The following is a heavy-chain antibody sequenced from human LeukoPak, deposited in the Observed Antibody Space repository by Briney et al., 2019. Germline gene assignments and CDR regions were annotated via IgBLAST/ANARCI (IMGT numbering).Heavy chain of an antibody. CDR3: AREGPRDFWSGYYRGYFDL. CDR2: IYYSGST. D-gene: IGHD3-3*01. V-gene: IGHV4-59*01. CDR1: GVSISSYY. Sequence: SETLSLTCTVSGVSISSYYWSWIRQPPGKGLQYIGYIYYSGSTNYNPSLKSPFTMSVDPSKHQFSLKLSSVTGADTAVYYCAREGPRDFWSGYYRGYFDLWGRGTLVTVSS. J-gene: IGHJ2*01.